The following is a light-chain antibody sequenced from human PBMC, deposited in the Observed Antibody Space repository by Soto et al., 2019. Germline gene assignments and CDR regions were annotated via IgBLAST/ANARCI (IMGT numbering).Light chain of an antibody. CDR2: DAS. J-gene: IGKJ5*01. Sequence: EIVLTHSPGTLSLSPCERATLSASASQSVSSTFLAWYQQKPGQAPRLLIYDASNRATGIPARFSGSGSGTDFTLTISRLEAEDFAVYYCQQSSSSPITFGQGTRLEIK. CDR1: QSVSSTF. V-gene: IGKV3-20*01. CDR3: QQSSSSPIT.